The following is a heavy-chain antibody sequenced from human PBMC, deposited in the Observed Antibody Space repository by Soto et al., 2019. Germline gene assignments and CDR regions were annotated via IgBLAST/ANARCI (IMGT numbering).Heavy chain of an antibody. V-gene: IGHV3-15*01. CDR3: TTDQGAAGWYSDY. D-gene: IGHD6-19*01. J-gene: IGHJ4*02. CDR2: IKSKTDGGTT. CDR1: GFTFSNAW. Sequence: GGSLRLSCAASGFTFSNAWMSWVRQAPGKGLEWVGRIKSKTDGGTTDYAAPVKGRFTISRDDSKNTLYLQMNSLKTEDTAVYYCTTDQGAAGWYSDYWGQGTLVTVSS.